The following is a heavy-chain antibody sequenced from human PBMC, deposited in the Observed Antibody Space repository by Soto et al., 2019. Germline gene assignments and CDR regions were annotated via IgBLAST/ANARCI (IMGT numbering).Heavy chain of an antibody. CDR3: ARRYGGNFDY. V-gene: IGHV4-59*01. CDR2: IYYIGST. D-gene: IGHD3-16*01. J-gene: IGHJ4*02. CDR1: GGSISSYY. Sequence: QVQLQESGPGLVKPSETLSLTCTVSGGSISSYYWSWIRQPPGKGLEWIGYIYYIGSTNYNPSLNSRVSIPXDTSKNQFSLKLSSVTAADTAVYYCARRYGGNFDYWGQGTLVTVSS.